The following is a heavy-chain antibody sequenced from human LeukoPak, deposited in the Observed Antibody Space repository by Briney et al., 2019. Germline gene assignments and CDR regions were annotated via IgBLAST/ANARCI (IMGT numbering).Heavy chain of an antibody. CDR1: GGSISSYY. Sequence: SETLSLTCTVSGGSISSYYWSWIRQPPGKGLEWIGNIYDSGNTKYNPSLKSRVTISVDTSKNQFSLKLTSVTAVDTAVYYCARGGFRYHYWGQGTLVTVSA. J-gene: IGHJ4*02. V-gene: IGHV4-59*01. CDR2: IYDSGNT. CDR3: ARGGFRYHY. D-gene: IGHD5-18*01.